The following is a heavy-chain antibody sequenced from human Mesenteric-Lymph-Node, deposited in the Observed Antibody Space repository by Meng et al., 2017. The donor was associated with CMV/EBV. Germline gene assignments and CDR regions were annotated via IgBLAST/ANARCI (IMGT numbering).Heavy chain of an antibody. J-gene: IGHJ2*01. D-gene: IGHD5-24*01. CDR3: AASLGDDYYLPNWYFDL. CDR2: MDPNSGNI. V-gene: IGHV1-8*01. CDR1: GYPFTSYE. Sequence: QVQLVQSGAEEQKQGASWKVPGTSSGYPFTSYEINWVRPATGQGLEWMGWMDPNSGNIGYAEKFQGRITMTRNTSKSTAYMELSSLRSDYTAVYYCAASLGDDYYLPNWYFDLWGRGTLVTVSS.